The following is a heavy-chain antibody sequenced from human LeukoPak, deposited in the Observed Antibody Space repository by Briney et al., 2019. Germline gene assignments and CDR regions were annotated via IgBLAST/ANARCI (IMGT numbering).Heavy chain of an antibody. CDR1: GGSISSYY. J-gene: IGHJ3*02. D-gene: IGHD2-15*01. Sequence: SETLSLTCTVSGGSISSYYWSWIRQPPGKGLEWIGCIYYSGSTNYNPSLKSRVTISVDTSKNQFSLKLSSVTAADTAVYYCARLRGGFDIWGQGTMVTVSS. CDR2: IYYSGST. V-gene: IGHV4-59*08. CDR3: ARLRGGFDI.